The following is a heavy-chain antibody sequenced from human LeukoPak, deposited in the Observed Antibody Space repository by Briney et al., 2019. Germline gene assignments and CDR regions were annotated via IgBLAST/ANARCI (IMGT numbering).Heavy chain of an antibody. V-gene: IGHV3-23*01. CDR3: AKDLPYGDSPSYYFDY. J-gene: IGHJ4*02. Sequence: SGGSLRLSCAASGFTFSSYAMSWVRQAPGKGLEWVSAISGSGGSTYYADSVKGRFTISRDNSKNTLYLQMNSLRAEDMAVYYCAKDLPYGDSPSYYFDYWGQGTLVTVSS. D-gene: IGHD4-17*01. CDR2: ISGSGGST. CDR1: GFTFSSYA.